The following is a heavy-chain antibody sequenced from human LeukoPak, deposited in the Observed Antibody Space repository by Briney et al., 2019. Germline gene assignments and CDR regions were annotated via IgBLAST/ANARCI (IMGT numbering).Heavy chain of an antibody. D-gene: IGHD6-19*01. V-gene: IGHV4-34*01. CDR3: ARRSEVLAGLGFDY. CDR1: DGSFSGYY. CDR2: SKHGGSC. Sequence: SETLSLTCAVYDGSFSGYYWNWIRQPPGKGLEWIGESKHGGSCNYNPSLKSRVTISVDTSKNQFSLRLTSVTAADTAIYYCARRSEVLAGLGFDYWGRGTPVTVSS. J-gene: IGHJ4*02.